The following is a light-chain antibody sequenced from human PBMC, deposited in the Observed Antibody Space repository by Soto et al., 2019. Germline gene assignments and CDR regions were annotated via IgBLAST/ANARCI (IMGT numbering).Light chain of an antibody. J-gene: IGKJ1*01. CDR1: QSVSSN. CDR3: QQYNNWPRT. CDR2: GPS. Sequence: EIVMTQSPATLSVSPGERATLSCRASQSVSSNLAWYQQKPGQAPRLLIYGPSTRATGIPTRFSGSGSGTDFTLTISSLQSEDFAFYYCQQYNNWPRTFGQGTKVEIK. V-gene: IGKV3-15*01.